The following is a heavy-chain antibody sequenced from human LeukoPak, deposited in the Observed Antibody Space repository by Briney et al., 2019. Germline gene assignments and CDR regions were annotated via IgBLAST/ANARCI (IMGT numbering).Heavy chain of an antibody. CDR3: ARGGPMVRGVPHYYYGMDV. J-gene: IGHJ6*02. Sequence: SVKVSCKASGYTFTGYYMHWVRQAPGQGLEWMGRIIPILGIANYAQKFQGRVTITADKSTSTAYMELSSLRSEDTAVYYCARGGPMVRGVPHYYYGMDVWGQGTTVTVSS. V-gene: IGHV1-69*04. D-gene: IGHD3-10*01. CDR2: IIPILGIA. CDR1: GYTFTGYY.